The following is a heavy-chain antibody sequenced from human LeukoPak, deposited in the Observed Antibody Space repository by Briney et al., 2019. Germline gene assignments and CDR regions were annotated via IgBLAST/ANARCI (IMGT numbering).Heavy chain of an antibody. Sequence: ASVKVSCKASGYTFIHYFIHWVRQAPGQGLEWMGRINSNTGVTEYTQKFQGRVTMTRDTSITTVYMELSSLTSDGSAVYYCARDYSSTSNWELDYWGQGTLVTVSS. CDR3: ARDYSSTSNWELDY. J-gene: IGHJ4*02. CDR2: INSNTGVT. V-gene: IGHV1-2*06. D-gene: IGHD7-27*01. CDR1: GYTFIHYF.